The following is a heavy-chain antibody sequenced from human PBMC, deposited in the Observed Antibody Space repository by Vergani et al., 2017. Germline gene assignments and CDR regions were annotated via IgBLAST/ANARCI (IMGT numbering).Heavy chain of an antibody. CDR2: IDHTGRP. V-gene: IGHV4-34*01. Sequence: QVQLQQWGGGMLKASETLSLTCVVNGGSFTSYHWTWIRQSPGEGLEWVGVIDHTGRPDYNPSLKSRLTMSVDKSRNHFSLTLNSVTATDTAIYFCARVNTETNGHLYYYYYMDVWGQGTAVTVS. D-gene: IGHD4-11*01. CDR3: ARVNTETNGHLYYYYYMDV. J-gene: IGHJ6*03. CDR1: GGSFTSYH.